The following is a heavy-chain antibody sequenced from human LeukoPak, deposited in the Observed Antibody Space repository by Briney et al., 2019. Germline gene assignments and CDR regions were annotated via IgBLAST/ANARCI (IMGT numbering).Heavy chain of an antibody. CDR3: ARVVDSAMVTPFDY. Sequence: SETLSLTCTVSGGSISSGSYYWGWIRQPPGKGLEWIGYTYYSGSTNLNPSLKSRVTISIDTSKSQFSLRLSSVTAADTAVYYCARVVDSAMVTPFDYWGQGTLVAVSS. CDR2: TYYSGST. CDR1: GGSISSGSYY. V-gene: IGHV4-61*01. J-gene: IGHJ4*02. D-gene: IGHD5-18*01.